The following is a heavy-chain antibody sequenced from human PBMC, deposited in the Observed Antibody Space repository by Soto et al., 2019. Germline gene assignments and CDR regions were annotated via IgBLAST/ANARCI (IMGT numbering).Heavy chain of an antibody. CDR2: IYYSGST. D-gene: IGHD6-19*01. J-gene: IGHJ6*02. CDR1: GGSIISSSYY. Sequence: SETLSLTCTVSGGSIISSSYYWGWIRQPPGKGLEWIGSIYYSGSTYYNPSLKSRVTISVDTSKNQFSLKLSSVTAADTAVYYCARRAVAGGYYYYYYGMDVWGQGTTVTVSS. V-gene: IGHV4-39*01. CDR3: ARRAVAGGYYYYYYGMDV.